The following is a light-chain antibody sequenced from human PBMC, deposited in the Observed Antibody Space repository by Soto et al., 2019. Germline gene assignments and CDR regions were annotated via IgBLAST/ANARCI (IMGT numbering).Light chain of an antibody. Sequence: QSVLTQPASVSGSPGQSITISCTGASSDVGGYNYVSWYQQHPGKAPKLMIYDVSNRPSGVSNRFSGSKSGNTASLTISGLQAEDEADYYCSSSTSSDTLWVFGGVT. CDR2: DVS. CDR1: SSDVGGYNY. J-gene: IGLJ3*02. V-gene: IGLV2-14*01. CDR3: SSSTSSDTLWV.